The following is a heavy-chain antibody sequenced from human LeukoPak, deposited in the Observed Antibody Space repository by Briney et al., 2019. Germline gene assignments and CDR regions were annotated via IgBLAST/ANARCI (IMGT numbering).Heavy chain of an antibody. V-gene: IGHV1-2*02. CDR3: ARGIGDYYMDV. CDR1: GYTLTELS. Sequence: ASVKVSCKVSGYTLTELSMHWVRQAPGQGLEWMGWINPNSGGTNYAQKFQGRVTMTRDTSISTAYMELSRLRSDDTAVYYCARGIGDYYMDVWGKGTTVTVSS. D-gene: IGHD2-15*01. CDR2: INPNSGGT. J-gene: IGHJ6*03.